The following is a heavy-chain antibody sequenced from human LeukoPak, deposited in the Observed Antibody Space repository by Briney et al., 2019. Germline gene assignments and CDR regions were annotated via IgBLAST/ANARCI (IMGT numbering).Heavy chain of an antibody. CDR2: ISASNGDT. Sequence: ASVKVSCKASGYTFTSYGITWVRQAPGQGLEWMGWISASNGDTNYAPKLQGRLTMTTDTSTSTAYMELRSLRSDDTAVYYCARLYVFGGTNHGTLDYWGQGTLVTVSS. CDR3: ARLYVFGGTNHGTLDY. J-gene: IGHJ4*02. V-gene: IGHV1-18*01. D-gene: IGHD3-3*01. CDR1: GYTFTSYG.